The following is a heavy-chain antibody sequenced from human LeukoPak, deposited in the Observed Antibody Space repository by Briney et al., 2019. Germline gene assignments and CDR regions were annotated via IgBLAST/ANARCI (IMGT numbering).Heavy chain of an antibody. J-gene: IGHJ4*02. CDR2: ISSSSSTI. D-gene: IGHD3-16*01. V-gene: IGHV3-48*01. CDR3: AKDGESGGFDY. CDR1: GFTFSSYS. Sequence: GGSLRLSCAASGFTFSSYSMNWVRQAPGKGLEWVSYISSSSSTIYYADSVKGRFTISRDNAKNSLYLQMNSLRAEDTAVYYCAKDGESGGFDYWGQGTLVTVSS.